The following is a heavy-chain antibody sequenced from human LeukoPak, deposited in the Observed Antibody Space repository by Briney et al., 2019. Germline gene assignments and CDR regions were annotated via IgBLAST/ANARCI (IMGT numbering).Heavy chain of an antibody. CDR1: GFTFSSYS. J-gene: IGHJ4*02. CDR3: ARSSSSWHYYFDY. V-gene: IGHV3-21*01. CDR2: ISSSSSYI. D-gene: IGHD6-13*01. Sequence: PGGSLRLSCAASGFTFSSYSMNWVRQAPGKGLEWVSSISSSSSYIYYADSVKGRFTTSRDNAKNSLYLQMNSLRAEDTAVYYCARSSSSWHYYFDYWGQGTLVTVSP.